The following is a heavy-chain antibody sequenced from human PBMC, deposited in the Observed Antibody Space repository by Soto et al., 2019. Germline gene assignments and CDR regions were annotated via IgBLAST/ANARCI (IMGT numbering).Heavy chain of an antibody. Sequence: SLRLSCAASGFTLSSYAMHWVRQAPGKGLEWVAVISYDGSNKYYADSVKGRFTISRDNSKNTLYLQMNSLRAEDTAVYYCARDRVGWELLMFCDYWGQGTLVTVSS. V-gene: IGHV3-30-3*01. CDR3: ARDRVGWELLMFCDY. CDR2: ISYDGSNK. CDR1: GFTLSSYA. J-gene: IGHJ4*02. D-gene: IGHD1-26*01.